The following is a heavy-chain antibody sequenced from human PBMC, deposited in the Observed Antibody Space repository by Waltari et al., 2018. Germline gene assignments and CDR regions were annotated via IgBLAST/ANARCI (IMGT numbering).Heavy chain of an antibody. CDR3: EKVEGPFAPLEACDF. J-gene: IGHJ3*01. CDR1: GFTFKNYA. V-gene: IGHV3-43D*03. Sequence: EVQLVRSAGVEVQPVGSLRLSCAASGFTFKNYAMHWVRQVPGKGLEWVARITLDWGTTNYAGSVKGRFTISRDKSKNSLYVHMTSLRTEDSGLYFCEKVEGPFAPLEACDFWGQGTRVTVSS. CDR2: ITLDWGTT.